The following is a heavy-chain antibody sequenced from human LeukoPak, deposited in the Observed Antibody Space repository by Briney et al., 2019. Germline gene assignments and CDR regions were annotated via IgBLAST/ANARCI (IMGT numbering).Heavy chain of an antibody. CDR3: AKGAPEENFVVVIVQGGYYYYMDV. J-gene: IGHJ6*03. CDR2: ISGNGGRT. D-gene: IGHD3-3*01. V-gene: IGHV3-23*01. Sequence: GGPLRLSYAASGFTLSGDAMSWLHEAPGWGVVWVSAISGNGGRTYYADAVKGRFPISRENSKDRLYLQMNSLRAEDTAVSYCAKGAPEENFVVVIVQGGYYYYMDVWGKGTTVTVSS. CDR1: GFTLSGDA.